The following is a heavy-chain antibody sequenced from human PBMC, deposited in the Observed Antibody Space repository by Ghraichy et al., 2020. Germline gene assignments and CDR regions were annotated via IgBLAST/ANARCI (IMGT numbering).Heavy chain of an antibody. J-gene: IGHJ5*02. CDR2: ISFNGNMK. CDR3: AREGFDP. V-gene: IGHV3-30*07. Sequence: LSLTCAASGFSFQNDAMNWVRQAPGRGLEWVAIISFNGNMKFYADSVRGRFTISRDNSKNELYLHMDSLRAEDTALYYCAREGFDPWGQGTSVTVSS. CDR1: GFSFQNDA.